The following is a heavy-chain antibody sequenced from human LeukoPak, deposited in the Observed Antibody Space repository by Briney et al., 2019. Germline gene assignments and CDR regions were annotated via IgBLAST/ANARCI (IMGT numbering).Heavy chain of an antibody. CDR2: ISGSGGST. Sequence: GGSLRLSCAASGFTFSNAWMSWVRQAPGKGLEWVSAISGSGGSTYYADSVKGRFTISRDNSKNTLYLQMNSLRAEDTAVYYCAKGEDGSGSYYPYYFDYWGQGTLVTVSS. J-gene: IGHJ4*02. CDR3: AKGEDGSGSYYPYYFDY. D-gene: IGHD3-10*01. CDR1: GFTFSNAW. V-gene: IGHV3-23*01.